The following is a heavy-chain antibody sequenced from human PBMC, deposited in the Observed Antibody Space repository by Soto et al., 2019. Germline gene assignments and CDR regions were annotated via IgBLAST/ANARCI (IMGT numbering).Heavy chain of an antibody. J-gene: IGHJ4*02. V-gene: IGHV4-38-2*02. D-gene: IGHD6-19*01. CDR1: GSPISGHY. CDR3: ARDKISGWYHQFDY. Sequence: PSETLSLTCTVSGSPISGHYWTWIRQPPGKGLEWIGSIYHSGSTYYNPSLKSRVTISVDTSKNQFSLKLSSVTAADTAVYYCARDKISGWYHQFDYWGQGTLVTVSS. CDR2: IYHSGST.